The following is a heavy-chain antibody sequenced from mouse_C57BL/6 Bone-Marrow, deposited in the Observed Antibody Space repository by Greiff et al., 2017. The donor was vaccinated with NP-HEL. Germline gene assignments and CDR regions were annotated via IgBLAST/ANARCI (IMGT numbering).Heavy chain of an antibody. CDR1: GYTFTSYW. J-gene: IGHJ2*01. CDR2: IDPNSGGT. V-gene: IGHV1-72*01. CDR3: ARSWYYGPQLRGYFDY. Sequence: QVQLQQPGAELVKPGASVKLSCKASGYTFTSYWMHLVKQRPGRGLEWIGRIDPNSGGTKYNEKFKSKATLTVDKPSSTAYMQLSSLTSEDSAVYYCARSWYYGPQLRGYFDYWGQGTTLTVSS. D-gene: IGHD1-2*01.